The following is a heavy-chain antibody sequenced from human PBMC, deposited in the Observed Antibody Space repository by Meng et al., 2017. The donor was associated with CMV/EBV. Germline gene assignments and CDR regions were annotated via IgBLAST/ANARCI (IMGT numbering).Heavy chain of an antibody. CDR1: GYTFTAYY. Sequence: ASVKVSCKASGYTFTAYYMHWVRQAPGQGLEWMGWINPNSGGTNDAQKFQGRVTMTRDTSISTADMELSRLRSDDTAVYYCARGTGDIAFDIWGQGTMVTVSS. D-gene: IGHD7-27*01. CDR3: ARGTGDIAFDI. J-gene: IGHJ3*02. CDR2: INPNSGGT. V-gene: IGHV1-2*02.